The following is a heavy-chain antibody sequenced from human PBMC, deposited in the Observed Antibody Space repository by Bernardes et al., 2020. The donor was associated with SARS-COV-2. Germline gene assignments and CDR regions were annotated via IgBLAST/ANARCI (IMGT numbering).Heavy chain of an antibody. D-gene: IGHD3-10*01. Sequence: SETLSLTRTVSGGSISTSSYYWGWIRQAPGKGLEWIGSLYDSGRTNYNPSLKSRITILVDASKNYLSLTLRSVTAADTALYYCAKQSSYYGNYDYFPGGWYFDLWGRGALVIVSS. CDR2: LYDSGRT. V-gene: IGHV4-39*01. J-gene: IGHJ2*01. CDR3: AKQSSYYGNYDYFPGGWYFDL. CDR1: GGSISTSSYY.